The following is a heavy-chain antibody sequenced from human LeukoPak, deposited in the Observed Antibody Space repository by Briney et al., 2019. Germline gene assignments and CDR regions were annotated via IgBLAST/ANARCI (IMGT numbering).Heavy chain of an antibody. Sequence: GGSLRLSCAASGFTFSSYEMNWVRQAPGKGLEWVSYISSSGSTIYYADSVKVRFTISRDNAKNSLYLQMNSLRAEDTAVYYCARVTLWFGELFPDYWGQGTLVTVSS. CDR1: GFTFSSYE. V-gene: IGHV3-48*03. CDR2: ISSSGSTI. J-gene: IGHJ4*02. D-gene: IGHD3-10*01. CDR3: ARVTLWFGELFPDY.